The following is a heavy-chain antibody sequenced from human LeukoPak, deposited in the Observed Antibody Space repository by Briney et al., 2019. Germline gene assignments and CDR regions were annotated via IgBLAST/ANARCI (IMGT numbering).Heavy chain of an antibody. D-gene: IGHD1/OR15-1a*01. V-gene: IGHV4-4*07. CDR2: IYTTGST. CDR1: GGSISGYY. Sequence: SETLSLTCTVSGGSISGYYWTWIRQPAGKGLEWIGRIYTTGSTNYNPSLKSRVTMSVDTSKKQFSLKLSSVTAADTAVYYCAKVYSWNNVFDPWGQGTLVTVSS. CDR3: AKVYSWNNVFDP. J-gene: IGHJ5*02.